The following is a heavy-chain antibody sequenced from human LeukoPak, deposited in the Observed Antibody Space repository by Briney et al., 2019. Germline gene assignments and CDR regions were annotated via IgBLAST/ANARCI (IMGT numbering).Heavy chain of an antibody. CDR3: ARGGGIQLWPPQAFDY. CDR2: ISSSSSYI. V-gene: IGHV3-21*01. D-gene: IGHD5-18*01. Sequence: GGSLRLSCAASGFTFSSYSMNWVRQAPGKGLEWVSSISSSSSYIYYADSVKGRFTISRDNAKNSLYLQMNSLRAEDTAVYYCARGGGIQLWPPQAFDYWGQGTLVTVSS. J-gene: IGHJ4*02. CDR1: GFTFSSYS.